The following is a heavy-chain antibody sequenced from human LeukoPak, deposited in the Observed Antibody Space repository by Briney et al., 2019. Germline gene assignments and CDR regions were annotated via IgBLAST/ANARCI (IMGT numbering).Heavy chain of an antibody. V-gene: IGHV3-21*01. CDR2: ISSSSSYI. Sequence: PGGSLRLSCAASGFTFSSYSMNWVRQAPGKGLEWVSSISSSSSYIYYADSVKGRFTISRDNAKNSLYLQMNSLRAEDTAVYYCARDRRSTYYDFWSGYFDVEYWGQGTLVTVSS. J-gene: IGHJ4*02. CDR3: ARDRRSTYYDFWSGYFDVEY. D-gene: IGHD3-3*01. CDR1: GFTFSSYS.